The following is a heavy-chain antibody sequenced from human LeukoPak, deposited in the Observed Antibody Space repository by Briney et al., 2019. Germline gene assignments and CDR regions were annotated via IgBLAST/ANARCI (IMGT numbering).Heavy chain of an antibody. Sequence: GGSLRLSCAASGFTFSYYSMNWVRQAPGGGLEWVSCISSSSSLIFYSDSVRGRFTISRDNAKNLLYLHMNSLRVEGTAVYYCAKVDRGDYSSSPVPYYNYYMNVWGKGTTVTVSS. CDR1: GFTFSYYS. D-gene: IGHD6-13*01. CDR2: ISSSSSLI. J-gene: IGHJ6*03. CDR3: AKVDRGDYSSSPVPYYNYYMNV. V-gene: IGHV3-21*01.